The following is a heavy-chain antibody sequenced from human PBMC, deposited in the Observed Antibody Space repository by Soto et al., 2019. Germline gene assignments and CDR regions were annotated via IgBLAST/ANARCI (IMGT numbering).Heavy chain of an antibody. D-gene: IGHD2-15*01. CDR1: GYSFTSYW. CDR2: IYPGDSDT. J-gene: IGHJ6*02. Sequence: GESLKISCKGSGYSFTSYWIGWVRQMPGKGPEWMGIIYPGDSDTRYSPSFQGQVTISADKSISTAYLQWSSLKASDTAMYYCARHGVVVVPYYYYGMDVWGQGTTVTVSS. CDR3: ARHGVVVVPYYYYGMDV. V-gene: IGHV5-51*01.